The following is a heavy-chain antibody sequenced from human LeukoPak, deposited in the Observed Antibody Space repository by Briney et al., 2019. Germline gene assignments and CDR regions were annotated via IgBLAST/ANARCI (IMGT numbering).Heavy chain of an antibody. D-gene: IGHD5-24*01. CDR1: GGSISSSTYY. CDR2: IYYRGST. V-gene: IGHV4-39*07. Sequence: SETLSLTCTVSGGSISSSTYYWGWIRQPPGKGLEWIGNIYYRGSTYYNPSLKSRVTISVDTSKNQFSLKLSSVTAADTAVYYCARGEMATIKHYFDYWGQGTLVTVSS. J-gene: IGHJ4*02. CDR3: ARGEMATIKHYFDY.